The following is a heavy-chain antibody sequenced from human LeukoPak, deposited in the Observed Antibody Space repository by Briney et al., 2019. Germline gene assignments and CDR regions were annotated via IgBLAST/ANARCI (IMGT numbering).Heavy chain of an antibody. J-gene: IGHJ4*02. V-gene: IGHV4-61*02. CDR1: GGSITSGTYY. CDR2: IYSTGST. D-gene: IGHD1-7*01. Sequence: PSETLSLTCTVSGGSITSGTYYWSWIRQPAGKGLEWIGRIYSTGSTNYNPSLKSRVTISVDTSKNQFFLKLNSVTAADTAVYYCARAAAGTNDYWGQGTLVTVSS. CDR3: ARAAAGTNDY.